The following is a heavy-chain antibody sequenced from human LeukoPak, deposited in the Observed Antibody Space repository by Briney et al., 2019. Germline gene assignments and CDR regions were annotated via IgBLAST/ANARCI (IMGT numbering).Heavy chain of an antibody. Sequence: GGSLRLSCAASGFTFSSYSMNWVRQAPGKGLEWVSSISSSSSYIYYADSVKGRFSISRDNAKNSLYLQMNSLRAEDTAVYYCARDLRYYDFEWFDPWGQGTLVTVSS. CDR2: ISSSSSYI. J-gene: IGHJ5*02. CDR3: ARDLRYYDFEWFDP. CDR1: GFTFSSYS. V-gene: IGHV3-21*01. D-gene: IGHD3-3*01.